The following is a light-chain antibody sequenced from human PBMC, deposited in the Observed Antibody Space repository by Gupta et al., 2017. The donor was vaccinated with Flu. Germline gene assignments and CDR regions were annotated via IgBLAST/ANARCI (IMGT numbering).Light chain of an antibody. J-gene: IGKJ2*01. CDR3: QKYKSYPST. CDR1: QNIHTW. CDR2: KAS. V-gene: IGKV1-5*03. Sequence: ITCRASQNIHTWLAWSQQNLGKAPRLLLYKASSLGSGVPSRFSGSGSGPEFTLTITNLQPDDIATFYCQKYKSYPSTFGRGTTLGI.